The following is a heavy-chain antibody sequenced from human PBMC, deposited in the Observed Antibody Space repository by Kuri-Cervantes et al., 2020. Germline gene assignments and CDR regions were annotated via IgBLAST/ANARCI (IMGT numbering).Heavy chain of an antibody. J-gene: IGHJ5*02. CDR2: IDPNSGGT. CDR3: TRGTVTSWFDP. V-gene: IGHV1-2*02. CDR1: GYIFTAYY. D-gene: IGHD1-1*01. Sequence: ASVKVSCKASGYIFTAYYMPCVRQAPGQGLEWMGWIDPNSGGTNYAQKSQGRHTMTRDTSISTASMGFNSLRSDDTALYYCTRGTVTSWFDPWGQGTLVTVSS.